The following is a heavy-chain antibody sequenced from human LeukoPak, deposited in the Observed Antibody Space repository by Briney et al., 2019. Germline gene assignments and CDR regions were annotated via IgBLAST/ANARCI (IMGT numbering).Heavy chain of an antibody. CDR1: GYTFTGYY. CDR2: ISAYNGNT. CDR3: ASLRRGYSYGYWFDP. Sequence: ASVKVSCKASGYTFTGYYMHWVRQAPGQGLEWMGWISAYNGNTNYAQKLQGRVTMTTDTSTSTAYMELRSLRSDDTAVYYCASLRRGYSYGYWFDPWGQGTLVTVSS. V-gene: IGHV1-18*04. J-gene: IGHJ5*02. D-gene: IGHD5-18*01.